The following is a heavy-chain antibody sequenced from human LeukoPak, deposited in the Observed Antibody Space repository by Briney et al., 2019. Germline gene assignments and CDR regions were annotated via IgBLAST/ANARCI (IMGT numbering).Heavy chain of an antibody. Sequence: SVKVSCKASGDTFSSYSITWIRQAPGQGLEWVGGIIPLFGTVDHAEEVQGRVTITTDESTSTAYMELTSLRSADTAVYYCAGHKGTHFHDSDSGRPFFPYFDYWGQGTLVTVSS. CDR3: AGHKGTHFHDSDSGRPFFPYFDY. V-gene: IGHV1-69*05. D-gene: IGHD3-22*01. CDR2: IIPLFGTV. CDR1: GDTFSSYS. J-gene: IGHJ4*02.